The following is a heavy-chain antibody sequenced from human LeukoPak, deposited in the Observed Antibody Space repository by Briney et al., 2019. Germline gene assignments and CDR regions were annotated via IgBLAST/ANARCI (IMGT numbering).Heavy chain of an antibody. CDR3: ARDTSPNWYFDL. CDR1: GFTFSSYG. J-gene: IGHJ2*01. Sequence: PGGSLRLSCAASGFTFSSYGMNWVRQAPGKGLEWVSSISSSSSYIYYADSVKGRFTISRDNAKNSLYLQMNSLRAEDTAVYYCARDTSPNWYFDLWGRGTLVTVSS. CDR2: ISSSSSYI. V-gene: IGHV3-21*01. D-gene: IGHD3-3*01.